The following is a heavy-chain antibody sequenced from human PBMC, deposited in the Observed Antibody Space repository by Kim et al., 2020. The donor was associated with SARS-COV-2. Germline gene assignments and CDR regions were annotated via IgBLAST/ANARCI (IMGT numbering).Heavy chain of an antibody. CDR1: GYSISSGYY. CDR3: ARDVSWKDSSGYSASYNWFDP. Sequence: SETLSLTCTVSGYSISSGYYWGWIRQPPGKGLEWIGSIYHSGSTYYNPSLKSRVTISVDTSKNQFSLKLSSVTAADTAVYYCARDVSWKDSSGYSASYNWFDPWGQGTLVTVSS. J-gene: IGHJ5*02. V-gene: IGHV4-38-2*02. D-gene: IGHD3-22*01. CDR2: IYHSGST.